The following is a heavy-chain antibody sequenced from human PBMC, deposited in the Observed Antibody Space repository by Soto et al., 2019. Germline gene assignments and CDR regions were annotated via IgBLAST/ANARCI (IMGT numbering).Heavy chain of an antibody. CDR1: GGSISSYY. V-gene: IGHV4-59*08. D-gene: IGHD6-19*01. CDR3: ARLDAVAGPGWFDY. CDR2: IYYSGST. Sequence: QVQLQESGPGLVKPSETLSLTCTVSGGSISSYYWSWIRQPPGKGLGWIGYIYYSGSTNYNPSLKSRVTISVDTSKNQFSLKLSSVTAADTAVYYCARLDAVAGPGWFDYWGQGTLVTVSS. J-gene: IGHJ4*02.